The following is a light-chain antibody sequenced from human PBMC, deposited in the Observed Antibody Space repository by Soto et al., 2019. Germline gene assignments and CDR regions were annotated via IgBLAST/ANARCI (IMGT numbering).Light chain of an antibody. CDR3: SSYTSSNSYV. CDR2: DVS. J-gene: IGLJ1*01. CDR1: SSDVGAYNS. V-gene: IGLV2-14*01. Sequence: QSALTQPASVSGSPGQSIAISCTGTSSDVGAYNSVSWYQQYPGKAPKLMIHDVSNRPSGVSDRFSGSKSGNTASLTISGLQAGDEADYYCSSYTSSNSYVFGSGTKVTVL.